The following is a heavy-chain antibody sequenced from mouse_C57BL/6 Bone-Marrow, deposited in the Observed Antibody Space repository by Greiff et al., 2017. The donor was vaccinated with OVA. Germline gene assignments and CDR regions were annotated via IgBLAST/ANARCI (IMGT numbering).Heavy chain of an antibody. V-gene: IGHV1-76*01. CDR2: IYPGGGDT. Sequence: QVQLQQSGAELVRPGASVKLSCKASGFTFTDYYINWVKQRPGQGLEWIGSIYPGGGDTNYDAKFKGKATMTADKSSNTAYLQLSSLTSEDTAVYYCTRRTYYDGDGAMDDWGQGTPVTVSA. D-gene: IGHD2-4*01. CDR1: GFTFTDYY. CDR3: TRRTYYDGDGAMDD. J-gene: IGHJ4*01.